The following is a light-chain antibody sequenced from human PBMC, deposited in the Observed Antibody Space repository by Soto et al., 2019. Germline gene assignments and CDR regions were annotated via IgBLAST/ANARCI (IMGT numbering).Light chain of an antibody. V-gene: IGLV2-8*01. J-gene: IGLJ3*02. CDR3: CSYGGANSFWV. CDR1: SNDVGTYNH. CDR2: EVT. Sequence: QSVLTQPPSASGSPGQSVTISCTGTSNDVGTYNHVSWYQHHPGKVPKHIIYEVTKRPSGVPDRFSGSKSGNTASLTISGLQAEDEADYYCCSYGGANSFWVFGGGTQLTVL.